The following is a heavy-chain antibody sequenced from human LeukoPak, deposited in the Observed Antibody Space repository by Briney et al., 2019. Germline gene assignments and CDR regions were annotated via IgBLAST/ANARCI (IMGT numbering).Heavy chain of an antibody. CDR3: AKASQYSLSSNWYDP. Sequence: PGGSLRLSCAASGFTFDDYAMHWVRQAPGKGLEWGSGISGNSGSIGYADSVKGRFTISKDNAKNSLYLQMNSLRAEDTALYYCAKASQYSLSSNWYDPWGQGTLVTVSS. J-gene: IGHJ5*02. CDR2: ISGNSGSI. V-gene: IGHV3-9*01. D-gene: IGHD5-18*01. CDR1: GFTFDDYA.